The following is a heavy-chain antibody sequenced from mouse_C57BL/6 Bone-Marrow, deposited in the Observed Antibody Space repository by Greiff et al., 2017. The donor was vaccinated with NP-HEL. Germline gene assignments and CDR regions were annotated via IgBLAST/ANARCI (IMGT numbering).Heavy chain of an antibody. CDR3: ARGNIYYYGSSYSFDY. V-gene: IGHV1-58*01. Sequence: EVQGVESGAELVRPGSSVKMSCKTSGYTFTSYGINWVKQRPGQGLEWIGYIYIGNGYTEYNEKFKGKATLTSDTSSSTAYMQLSSLTSEDSAIYFCARGNIYYYGSSYSFDYWGQGTTLTVSS. CDR2: IYIGNGYT. J-gene: IGHJ2*01. D-gene: IGHD1-1*01. CDR1: GYTFTSYG.